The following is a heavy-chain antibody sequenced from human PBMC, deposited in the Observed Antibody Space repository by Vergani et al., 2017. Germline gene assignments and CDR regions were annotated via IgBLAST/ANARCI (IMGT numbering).Heavy chain of an antibody. CDR3: ARVLAAIPLYSSSWYHNYYYYGMDV. V-gene: IGHV3-7*03. D-gene: IGHD6-13*01. CDR2: IKQDGSEK. CDR1: GFTFSSYA. J-gene: IGHJ6*02. Sequence: EVQLLESGGGLVQPGGSLRLSCAASGFTFSSYAMGWVRQAPGKGLEWVANIKQDGSEKYYVDSVKGRFTISRDNAKNSLYLQMNSLRAEDTAVYYCARVLAAIPLYSSSWYHNYYYYGMDVWGQGTTVTVSS.